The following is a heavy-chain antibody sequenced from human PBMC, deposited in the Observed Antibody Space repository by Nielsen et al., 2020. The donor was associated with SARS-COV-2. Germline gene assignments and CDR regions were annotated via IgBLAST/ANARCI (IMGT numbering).Heavy chain of an antibody. D-gene: IGHD3-22*01. J-gene: IGHJ2*01. CDR1: GFTFSSYG. V-gene: IGHV3-33*01. CDR3: ARVGGFYYDSSGYYSAGGFDL. CDR2: IWYDGSNK. Sequence: GESLKISCAASGFTFSSYGMHWVRQAPGKGLEWVAVIWYDGSNKYYADSVKGRFTISRDNSKNTLYLQMNSLRAEDTAVYFCARVGGFYYDSSGYYSAGGFDLWGRGTLVTVSS.